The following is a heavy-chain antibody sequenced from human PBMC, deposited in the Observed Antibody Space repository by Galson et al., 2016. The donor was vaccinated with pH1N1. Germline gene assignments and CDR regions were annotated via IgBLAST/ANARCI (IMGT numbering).Heavy chain of an antibody. CDR3: ARLPGSVYKPRYFDL. Sequence: QSGAEVKKPGESVKISCKGSGYSFSTSWIGWVRQMPGKGLEWMGIIYPRDSDTHYSPSFQGQVTISAHHSIRPAYLQWSSLQASDTALFSCARLPGSVYKPRYFDLWGRGTLVSVSS. V-gene: IGHV5-51*01. CDR2: IYPRDSDT. D-gene: IGHD5/OR15-5a*01. J-gene: IGHJ2*01. CDR1: GYSFSTSW.